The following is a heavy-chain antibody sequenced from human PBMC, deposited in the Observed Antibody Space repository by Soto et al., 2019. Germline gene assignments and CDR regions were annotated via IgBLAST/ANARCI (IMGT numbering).Heavy chain of an antibody. CDR1: GYTFTSYG. CDR2: ISAYNGNT. V-gene: IGHV1-18*01. Sequence: QVQLVQSGAEVKKPGASVKVSCKASGYTFTSYGISWVRQAPGQGLEWMGWISAYNGNTNYAQKLQGRVTMTTDTSTRTAYMELRSLGSDDRAVYCCARGGWVGATTGFAFDIWGQGTMVTVSS. J-gene: IGHJ3*02. CDR3: ARGGWVGATTGFAFDI. D-gene: IGHD1-26*01.